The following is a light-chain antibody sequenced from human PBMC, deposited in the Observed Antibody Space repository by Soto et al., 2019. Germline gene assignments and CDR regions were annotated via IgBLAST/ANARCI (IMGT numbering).Light chain of an antibody. CDR1: QSVSSNY. Sequence: EIVLTQSPGTLSXSPGERATLSCRASQSVSSNYLAWYQQKPGQAPRLLIYGASSRATGVPDRFSGSGSGTDFTLTISKLEPEDFALYYCQQYGSSPPLTFGGGTKVDTK. CDR3: QQYGSSPPLT. CDR2: GAS. J-gene: IGKJ4*01. V-gene: IGKV3-20*01.